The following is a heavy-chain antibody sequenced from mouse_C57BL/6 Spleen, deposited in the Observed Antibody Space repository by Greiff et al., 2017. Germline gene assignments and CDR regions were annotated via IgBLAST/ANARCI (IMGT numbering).Heavy chain of an antibody. J-gene: IGHJ4*01. CDR2: IYPGDGDT. Sequence: VKLVESGPELVKPGASVKISCKASGYAFSSSWMNWVKQRPGKGLEWIGRIYPGDGDTNYNGKFKGKATLTADKSSSTAYMQLSSLTSEDSAVYFCARSLPGAMDYWGQGTSVTVSS. CDR1: GYAFSSSW. D-gene: IGHD2-1*01. V-gene: IGHV1-82*01. CDR3: ARSLPGAMDY.